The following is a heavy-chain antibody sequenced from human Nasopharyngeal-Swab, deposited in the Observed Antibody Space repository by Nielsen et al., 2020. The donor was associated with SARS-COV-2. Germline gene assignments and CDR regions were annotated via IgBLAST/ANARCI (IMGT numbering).Heavy chain of an antibody. CDR3: ARPTFGGYNSVDY. V-gene: IGHV4-34*01. CDR1: GGSFSGYY. Sequence: SETLSLTCAVYGGSFSGYYWSWIRQPPGKGLEWIGEINHSGSTNYNPSLKSRVTISVDTSKNQFSLKLSSVTAADTAVYYCARPTFGGYNSVDYWGQGTLVTVSS. D-gene: IGHD5-24*01. CDR2: INHSGST. J-gene: IGHJ4*02.